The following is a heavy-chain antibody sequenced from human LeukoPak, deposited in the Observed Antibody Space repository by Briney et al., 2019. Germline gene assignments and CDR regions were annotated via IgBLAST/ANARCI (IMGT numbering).Heavy chain of an antibody. V-gene: IGHV3-23*01. D-gene: IGHD4-17*01. J-gene: IGHJ3*02. CDR2: ISGSGGST. Sequence: GGSLRLSCAASGFTFSSYAMSWVRQAPGKGLEWVSAISGSGGSTYYADSVKGRFTISRDNSKNTLYLQMNSLRAEDTAVYYCAQVGNGDYRAFDTWGQGTMVTVSS. CDR3: AQVGNGDYRAFDT. CDR1: GFTFSSYA.